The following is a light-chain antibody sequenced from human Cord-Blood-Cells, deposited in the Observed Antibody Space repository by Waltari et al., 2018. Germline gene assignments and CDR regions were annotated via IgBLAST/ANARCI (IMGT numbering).Light chain of an antibody. CDR2: GKN. V-gene: IGLV3-19*01. J-gene: IGLJ2*01. Sequence: SSELTQAPAVSVALGQTVRITCQGDSPSSDYASRYQQQPGQAPVLGIYGKNNRPSGIPDRFSGSSSGNTASLTITGAQAEDEADYYCNSRDSSGNHVVFGGGTKLTVL. CDR1: SPSSDY. CDR3: NSRDSSGNHVV.